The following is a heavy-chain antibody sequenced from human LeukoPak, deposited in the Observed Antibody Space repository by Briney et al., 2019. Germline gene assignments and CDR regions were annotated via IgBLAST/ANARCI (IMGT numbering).Heavy chain of an antibody. Sequence: SETLSLTCTVSGGSISSYYWSWIRQPAGKGLEWLGRIYSSGSANYNPSLKSRVTMSVDTSKNKFSLKLRSVTAADTAVYYCARGTDGDYVDYWGKGTLVTVSS. J-gene: IGHJ4*02. CDR1: GGSISSYY. CDR3: ARGTDGDYVDY. D-gene: IGHD4-17*01. V-gene: IGHV4-4*07. CDR2: IYSSGSA.